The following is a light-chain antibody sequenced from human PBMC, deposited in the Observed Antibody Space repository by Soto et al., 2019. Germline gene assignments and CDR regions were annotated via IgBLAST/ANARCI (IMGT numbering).Light chain of an antibody. Sequence: EIVMTQSPATLSVSPGERATLSCRASQSVSSNLAWYPQKPGQAPRLLLYGASTRATGIPARFSCSGSGTESTLTIGSLQSEDFAVYYCQQYNNWPGTFGQGTNVEIK. CDR2: GAS. V-gene: IGKV3-15*01. CDR3: QQYNNWPGT. J-gene: IGKJ1*01. CDR1: QSVSSN.